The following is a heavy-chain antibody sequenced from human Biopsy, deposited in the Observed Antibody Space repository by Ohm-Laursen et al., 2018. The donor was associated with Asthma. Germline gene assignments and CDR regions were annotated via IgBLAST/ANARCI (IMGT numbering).Heavy chain of an antibody. V-gene: IGHV3-7*01. J-gene: IGHJ1*01. Sequence: SLRLSCAASGFTFGDYWMSWVRQVPGKGLEWVANIKHDGSEKNHVDSLKGRFTISRDNAKNSLYLQMNSLRADDTAVYDCARTFHFWSPYHAEHYQLWGQGTLVTVSS. CDR1: GFTFGDYW. D-gene: IGHD3-3*02. CDR3: ARTFHFWSPYHAEHYQL. CDR2: IKHDGSEK.